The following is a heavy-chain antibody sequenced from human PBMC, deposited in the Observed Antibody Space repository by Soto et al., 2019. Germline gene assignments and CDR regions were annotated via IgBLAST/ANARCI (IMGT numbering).Heavy chain of an antibody. CDR1: GGTFSSYT. CDR2: IIPILGIA. V-gene: IGHV1-69*02. Sequence: QVQLVQSGAEVKKPGSSVKVSCKASGGTFSSYTISWVRQAPGQGLEWMGRIIPILGIANYAQKFKGRVTITADKSTSTSYMELSSLRSEDTAVYYCARLGRPTSEYSSSAAPAYWGQGTLVTVSS. D-gene: IGHD6-6*01. CDR3: ARLGRPTSEYSSSAAPAY. J-gene: IGHJ4*02.